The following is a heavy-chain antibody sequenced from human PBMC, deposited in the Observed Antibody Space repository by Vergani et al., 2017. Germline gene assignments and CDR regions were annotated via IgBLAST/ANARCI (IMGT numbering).Heavy chain of an antibody. CDR2: ISYDGSNK. Sequence: QVQLVESGGGVVQPGRSLRLSCAASGCTFSSYAMHWVRQAPGKGLEWVAVISYDGSNKYYADSVKGRFTISRDNSKNTLYLQMNSLRAEDTAVYYCARGASGDYVSSFDYWGQGTLVTVHS. V-gene: IGHV3-30-3*01. J-gene: IGHJ4*02. CDR1: GCTFSSYA. D-gene: IGHD4-17*01. CDR3: ARGASGDYVSSFDY.